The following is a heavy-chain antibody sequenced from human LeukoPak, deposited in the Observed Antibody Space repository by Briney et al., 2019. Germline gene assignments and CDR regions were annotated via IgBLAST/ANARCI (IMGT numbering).Heavy chain of an antibody. J-gene: IGHJ4*02. CDR1: GFNFDDYA. CDR3: ARGLDLGYSDSYGYSYYFDY. CDR2: INWNSGSI. V-gene: IGHV3-9*01. D-gene: IGHD3-22*01. Sequence: PGRSLRLSCAASGFNFDDYAMHWVRQAPGKGLEWVSGINWNSGSIGYADSVKGRCTISRDNAKNYLQLQMNILRAEDTALYYCARGLDLGYSDSYGYSYYFDYWGQGTLVTVSS.